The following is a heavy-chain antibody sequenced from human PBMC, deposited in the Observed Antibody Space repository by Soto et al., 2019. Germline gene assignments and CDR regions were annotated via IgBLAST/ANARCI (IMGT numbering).Heavy chain of an antibody. Sequence: QVQLQESGPGLVRPAETLSLICSVSTDSMRTYSWTWIRQSPGKGLEWIGYVYHTGRTEYNPSLESRVTISIDMSKKQFSLQRTSVTAADTAVYFCARDDTTGLLEFWGQGTLVTVSS. CDR2: VYHTGRT. J-gene: IGHJ4*02. CDR3: ARDDTTGLLEF. CDR1: TDSMRTYS. V-gene: IGHV4-59*01.